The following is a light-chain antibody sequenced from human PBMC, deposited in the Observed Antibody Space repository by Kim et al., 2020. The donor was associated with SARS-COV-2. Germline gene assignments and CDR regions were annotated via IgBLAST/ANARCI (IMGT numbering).Light chain of an antibody. V-gene: IGKV6-21*01. J-gene: IGKJ2*01. CDR1: QTICSS. Sequence: SGTPKANVPITRQASQTICSSLHWYPQNPDQSPNLLVTYASQSFSGVPSRFGGSGSGTEFTLTINSLEAEDAATYYRHQSSSLPYTFGQGTKLEI. CDR3: HQSSSLPYT. CDR2: YAS.